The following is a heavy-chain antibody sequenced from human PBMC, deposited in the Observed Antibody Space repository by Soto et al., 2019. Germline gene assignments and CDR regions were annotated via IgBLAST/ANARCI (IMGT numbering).Heavy chain of an antibody. J-gene: IGHJ4*02. CDR3: AKEIFDDSSGYSFDY. D-gene: IGHD3-22*01. V-gene: IGHV3-23*01. CDR1: GFTFSSYA. CDR2: ISGSGGST. Sequence: GGSLRLSCAASGFTFSSYAMSWVRQAPGKGLEWVSAISGSGGSTYYADSVKGRFTISRDNSKNTLYLQMNSLRAADTAVYYCAKEIFDDSSGYSFDYWGQGTLVTVSS.